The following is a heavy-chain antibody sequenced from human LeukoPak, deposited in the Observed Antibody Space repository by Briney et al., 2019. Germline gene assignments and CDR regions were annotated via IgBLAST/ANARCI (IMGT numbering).Heavy chain of an antibody. J-gene: IGHJ4*02. CDR2: ISDGGNT. Sequence: SETLSLTCTVFGTSISRYYWSWFRQPPGKGLEWIGFISDGGNTLYNSSLKSRVTISADTSKNQFSLSLSFVTAADTAVYYCVRISGDGYIGVGDSWGQGTLVTVSS. D-gene: IGHD5-24*01. CDR1: GTSISRYY. V-gene: IGHV4-59*01. CDR3: VRISGDGYIGVGDS.